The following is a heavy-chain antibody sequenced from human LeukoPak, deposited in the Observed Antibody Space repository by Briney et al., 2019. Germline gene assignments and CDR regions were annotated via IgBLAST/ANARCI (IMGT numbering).Heavy chain of an antibody. J-gene: IGHJ3*02. Sequence: TSETLSLTCTVDGGSIIRSCYHWAWLRQPPGKGLQWFVSVYYSGSTYYNPSLKSRVTISVDTSKNQFSLKLSFVTAADTAVYYCARERVGATDHDAFDIWGQGTMVTVSS. CDR2: VYYSGST. CDR1: GGSIIRSCYH. CDR3: ARERVGATDHDAFDI. D-gene: IGHD1-26*01. V-gene: IGHV4-39*07.